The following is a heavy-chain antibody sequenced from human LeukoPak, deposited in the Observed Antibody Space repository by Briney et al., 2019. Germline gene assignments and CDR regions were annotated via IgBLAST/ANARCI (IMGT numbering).Heavy chain of an antibody. CDR1: GGSISSYY. D-gene: IGHD6-13*01. CDR2: IYYSGST. CDR3: ARDVAAADYYYYMDV. J-gene: IGHJ6*03. Sequence: KPSETLSLTCTVSGGSISSYYWSWIRQPPGKGLEWIGYIYYSGSTNYNPSLKSRVTMSVDTSKNQFSLTLSSVTAADTAVYYCARDVAAADYYYYMDVWGKGTTVTVSS. V-gene: IGHV4-59*12.